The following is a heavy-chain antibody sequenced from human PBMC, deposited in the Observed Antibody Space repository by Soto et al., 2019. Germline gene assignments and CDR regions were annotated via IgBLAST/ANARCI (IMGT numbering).Heavy chain of an antibody. J-gene: IGHJ6*02. CDR2: MNPNSGNT. V-gene: IGHV1-8*01. CDR3: ARGLESSGWWDYYYYYGMDV. D-gene: IGHD6-19*01. CDR1: GYTFTSYD. Sequence: ASVKVSCKASGYTFTSYDINWVRQATGQGLEWMGWMNPNSGNTGYAQKFQGRVTVTADESTSTAYMELSSLRSEDTAVYYCARGLESSGWWDYYYYYGMDVWGQGTTVTVSS.